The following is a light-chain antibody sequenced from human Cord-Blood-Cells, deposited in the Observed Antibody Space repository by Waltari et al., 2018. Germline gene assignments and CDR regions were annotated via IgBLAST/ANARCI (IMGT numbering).Light chain of an antibody. CDR2: GAS. V-gene: IGKV3-15*01. J-gene: IGKJ4*01. Sequence: IEMTQPPATLSVSPGARATISCRASQSVSSNLAWYQQKPGQAPRLLIYGASTRATGIPARFSGSGSGTEFTLTISSLQSEDFAVYYCQQYNNLPLAFGGGTKVEIK. CDR3: QQYNNLPLA. CDR1: QSVSSN.